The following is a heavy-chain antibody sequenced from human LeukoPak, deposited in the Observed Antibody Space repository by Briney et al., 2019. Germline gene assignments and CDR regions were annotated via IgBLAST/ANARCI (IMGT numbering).Heavy chain of an antibody. CDR3: ARRSIITWYYYDSSGQGGSYFDY. V-gene: IGHV1-2*02. D-gene: IGHD3-22*01. CDR2: INPNSGGT. J-gene: IGHJ4*02. Sequence: ASVKVSCKASGYTFTGYYMHWVRQAPGQGLEWMGWINPNSGGTNYAQKFQGRVTMTRDTSISTAYMELSRLRSDDTAVYYCARRSIITWYYYDSSGQGGSYFDYWGQGTLVTVSS. CDR1: GYTFTGYY.